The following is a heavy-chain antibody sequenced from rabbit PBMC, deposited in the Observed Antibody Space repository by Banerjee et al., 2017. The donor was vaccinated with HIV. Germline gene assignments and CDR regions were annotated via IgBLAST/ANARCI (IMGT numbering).Heavy chain of an antibody. CDR1: GFTFSSYV. J-gene: IGHJ4*01. CDR3: ARHNIGWGGDL. CDR2: IITDDSA. Sequence: QEQLEETGGGLVQPGGSLTLSCKASGFTFSSYVITWVRQAPGKGLEWIGWIITDDSAYYASWVNGRFTISSDNAQNTVDLQMTSLTAADTATYFCARHNIGWGGDLWGPGTLVTVS. D-gene: IGHD4-1*01. V-gene: IGHV1S8*01.